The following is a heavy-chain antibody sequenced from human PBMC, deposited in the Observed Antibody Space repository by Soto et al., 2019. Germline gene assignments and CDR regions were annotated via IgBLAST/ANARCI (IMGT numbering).Heavy chain of an antibody. J-gene: IGHJ5*02. CDR3: ARDVRSGSDAYNWFDP. D-gene: IGHD3-10*01. Sequence: PGGSLRLSCAASGFTFGDFYMSRIRQAPGKGLEWVSYISSSGITIYYADSLTGLFTISRDNAKNSLYLQMNSLRAEDTAVYYCARDVRSGSDAYNWFDPWGQGTLVTVSS. CDR1: GFTFGDFY. CDR2: ISSSGITI. V-gene: IGHV3-11*01.